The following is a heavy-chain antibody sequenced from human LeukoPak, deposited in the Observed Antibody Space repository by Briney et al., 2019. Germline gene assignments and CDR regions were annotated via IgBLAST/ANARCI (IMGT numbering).Heavy chain of an antibody. Sequence: SETLSLTCAVSGASISSYYWSWIRQPPGKGLEWIGFIHYSGSTNYSPSLKSRVTISVDTSKKQFSLKLSSVTAADTAVYYCARVQRGGYHYYGMDVWGQGTTVTVSS. V-gene: IGHV4-59*01. CDR1: GASISSYY. D-gene: IGHD6-25*01. J-gene: IGHJ6*02. CDR2: IHYSGST. CDR3: ARVQRGGYHYYGMDV.